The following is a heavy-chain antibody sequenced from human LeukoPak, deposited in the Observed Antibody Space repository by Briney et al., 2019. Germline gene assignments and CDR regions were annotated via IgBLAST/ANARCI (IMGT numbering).Heavy chain of an antibody. V-gene: IGHV3-66*01. Sequence: PGGSLRLSCAASGFPVSDNYMSWVRQAPGNGLEWVSIIYSDGTTYYADSVKGRFTISRDNSKNSLYLQMNSLRAEDTAVYYCARAPGYRGFLDYWGQGNLVTVSS. CDR2: IYSDGTT. CDR1: GFPVSDNY. J-gene: IGHJ4*02. CDR3: ARAPGYRGFLDY. D-gene: IGHD5-18*01.